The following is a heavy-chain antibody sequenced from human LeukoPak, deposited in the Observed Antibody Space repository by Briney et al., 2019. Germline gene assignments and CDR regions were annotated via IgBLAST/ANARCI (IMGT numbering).Heavy chain of an antibody. V-gene: IGHV4-34*01. J-gene: IGHJ4*02. CDR2: INHSGST. Sequence: PSETLSLTCAVYGGPFSGYYWSWIRQPPGKGLEWIGEINHSGSTNYNPSLKSRVTISVDTSKNQFSLKLSSVTAADTAVYYCARGGYWGQGTLVTVSS. CDR1: GGPFSGYY. CDR3: ARGGY.